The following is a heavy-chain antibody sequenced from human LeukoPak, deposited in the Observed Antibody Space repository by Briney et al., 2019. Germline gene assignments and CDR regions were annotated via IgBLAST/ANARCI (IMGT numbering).Heavy chain of an antibody. CDR2: ISTNSKTI. D-gene: IGHD3-22*01. CDR1: GFTFSRYS. J-gene: IGHJ3*02. Sequence: GGSLSFSCLASGFTFSRYSRNWFRQAQGKGREGVSYISTNSKTIYYGDSVKGRFSISRDNGKNLLYLQMKSLRVEDTAVYRCATYFDTTGYFEDAYDMWGQGTLVTVSS. V-gene: IGHV3-48*01. CDR3: ATYFDTTGYFEDAYDM.